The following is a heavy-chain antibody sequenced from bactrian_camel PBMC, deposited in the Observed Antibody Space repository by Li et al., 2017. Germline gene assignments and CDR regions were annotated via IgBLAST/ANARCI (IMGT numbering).Heavy chain of an antibody. V-gene: IGHV3S25*01. J-gene: IGHJ4*01. CDR3: VILVAASY. Sequence: QLVESGGGLVQPGGSLRLSCAGSGFIFSSDWMTWVRQAPGKGLEWVSGINSDGGTTYYVDSVKGRFTISRDNAKNTVYLQTNSLKPEDTAVYYCVILVAASYWGPGTQVTVS. CDR2: INSDGGTT. CDR1: GFIFSSDW. D-gene: IGHD1*01.